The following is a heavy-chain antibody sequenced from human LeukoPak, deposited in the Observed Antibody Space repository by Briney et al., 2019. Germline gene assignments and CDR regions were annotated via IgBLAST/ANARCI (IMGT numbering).Heavy chain of an antibody. CDR2: INQDGTEK. Sequence: GGSLTLSCEASEFIFSKYWMSWVRPAPAKGLEWVARINQDGTEKYSVDSVKGRFTISRDNAKNSLYLQINNVKAEDTAVYYCARTSVNSLWDDAFDIWGQGTMVTVSS. V-gene: IGHV3-7*05. J-gene: IGHJ3*02. CDR1: EFIFSKYW. CDR3: ARTSVNSLWDDAFDI. D-gene: IGHD4-17*01.